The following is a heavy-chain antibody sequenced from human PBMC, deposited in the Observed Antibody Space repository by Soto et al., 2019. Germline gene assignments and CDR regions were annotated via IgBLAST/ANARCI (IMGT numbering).Heavy chain of an antibody. CDR3: ARLARGYSGYDPPTDYYYYGMDV. CDR2: IYYSGST. Sequence: SETLSLTCTVSGGSISSSSYYWGWIRQPPGKGLEWIGSIYYSGSTYYNPSLKSRVTISVDTSKNQFSLKLSSVTAADTAVYYCARLARGYSGYDPPTDYYYYGMDVWGQGTTVTVSS. J-gene: IGHJ6*02. D-gene: IGHD5-12*01. CDR1: GGSISSSSYY. V-gene: IGHV4-39*01.